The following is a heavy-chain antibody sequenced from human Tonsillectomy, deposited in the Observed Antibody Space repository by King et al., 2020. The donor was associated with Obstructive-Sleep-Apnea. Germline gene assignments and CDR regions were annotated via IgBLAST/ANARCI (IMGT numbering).Heavy chain of an antibody. CDR3: SRDPRYCSGGSFYRGWYFDL. D-gene: IGHD2-15*01. V-gene: IGHV4-59*01. J-gene: IGHJ2*01. CDR2: IYYSGST. CDR1: GGSISSYY. Sequence: VQLQESGPGLVKPSETLSLTCTVSGGSISSYYWSWIRQPPGKGLEWIGYIYYSGSTNYNPSLKSRVTISVDTSKNQFSLKLSSVTAADTAVYYCSRDPRYCSGGSFYRGWYFDLWGRGTLVTVSS.